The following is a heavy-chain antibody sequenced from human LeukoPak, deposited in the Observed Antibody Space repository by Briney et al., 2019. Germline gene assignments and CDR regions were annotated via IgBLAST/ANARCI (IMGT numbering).Heavy chain of an antibody. CDR2: INHSGST. CDR1: GGSFSGYY. V-gene: IGHV4-34*01. J-gene: IGHJ4*02. D-gene: IGHD6-19*01. CDR3: AKGYSRGWYR. Sequence: PSETLSLTCAVYGGSFSGYYWSWFRQPPGKGLEWIGEINHSGSTNYNPSLKSRVTISVDTSKNQFSLKLSSVTAADTAVYYCAKGYSRGWYRGGQGTLVTVSS.